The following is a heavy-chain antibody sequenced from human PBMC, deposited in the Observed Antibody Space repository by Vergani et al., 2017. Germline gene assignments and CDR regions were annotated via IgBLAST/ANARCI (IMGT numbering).Heavy chain of an antibody. CDR2: ISGSGGSK. CDR3: AKYGGIQSDWYFDL. CDR1: GFTFSSYA. V-gene: IGHV3-23*01. J-gene: IGHJ2*01. D-gene: IGHD5-18*01. Sequence: EVQLLESGGGLVQPGGSLRLSCAASGFTFSSYAMSWVRQAPGKGLEWVSAISGSGGSKYYADSVKGRFTISRDNSKNTLYLQMNSLRAADTAVYYCAKYGGIQSDWYFDLWGRGTLVTVSS.